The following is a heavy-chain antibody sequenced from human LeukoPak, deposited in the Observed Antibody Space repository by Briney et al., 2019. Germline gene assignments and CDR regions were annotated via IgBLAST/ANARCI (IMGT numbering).Heavy chain of an antibody. D-gene: IGHD6-6*01. J-gene: IGHJ5*02. Sequence: SETLSLTCTVSGGSISSYYWSWIRQPPGKGLEWIGYIYYSGSTNYNPSLKSRVTISVDTPKNQFSLKLSSVTAADTAVYYCARALYSSSKLNWFDPWGQGTLVTVSS. V-gene: IGHV4-59*01. CDR1: GGSISSYY. CDR3: ARALYSSSKLNWFDP. CDR2: IYYSGST.